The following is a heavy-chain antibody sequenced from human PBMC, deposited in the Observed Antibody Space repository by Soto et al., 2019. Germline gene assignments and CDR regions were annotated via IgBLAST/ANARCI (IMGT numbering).Heavy chain of an antibody. D-gene: IGHD6-19*01. J-gene: IGHJ4*02. CDR1: GFTFSIYS. V-gene: IGHV3-21*01. CDR3: ARNPVAGTGNY. CDR2: ISSSSSYI. Sequence: GSLRLSCAASGFTFSIYSMNWVRQAPGKGLEWVSSISSSSSYIYYADSVKGRFTISRDNAKNSLYLQMNSLRAEDTAVYYCARNPVAGTGNYWGQGTLVTVSS.